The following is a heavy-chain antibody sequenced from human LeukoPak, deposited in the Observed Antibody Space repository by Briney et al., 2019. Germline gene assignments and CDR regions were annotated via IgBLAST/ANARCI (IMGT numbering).Heavy chain of an antibody. J-gene: IGHJ4*02. V-gene: IGHV4-59*01. CDR2: LYHSGTT. CDR1: GGFIGSYD. CDR3: AGGGQWLAFDS. D-gene: IGHD6-19*01. Sequence: PSETLSLTCSVPGGFIGSYDGGWIRQPLAKVLEWIGCLYHSGTTTYNPSLKSRITISVDTSRNQFSLKLNSMAAADTALYFCAGGGQWLAFDSWGQGTLVTVSS.